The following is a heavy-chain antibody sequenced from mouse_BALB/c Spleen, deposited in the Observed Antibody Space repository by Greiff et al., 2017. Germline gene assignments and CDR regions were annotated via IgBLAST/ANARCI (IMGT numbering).Heavy chain of an antibody. CDR3: ARDRDYYGGAMDY. Sequence: EVQLMESGGGLVQPGGSRKLSCAASGFTFSDYGMAWVRQAPGKGPEWVAFISNLAYSIYYADTVTGRFTISRENAKNTLYLEMSSLRSEDTAMYYCARDRDYYGGAMDYWGQGTSVTVSS. CDR2: ISNLAYSI. V-gene: IGHV5-15*02. D-gene: IGHD1-1*01. J-gene: IGHJ4*01. CDR1: GFTFSDYG.